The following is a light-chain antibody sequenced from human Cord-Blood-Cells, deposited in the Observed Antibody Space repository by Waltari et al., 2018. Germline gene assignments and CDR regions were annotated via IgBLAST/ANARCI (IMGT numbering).Light chain of an antibody. Sequence: QSALTQPSSVSGSPGQSITISCTGTSSDVGSYNLVPWYQQHPGKAPKLMIYEVSKRPSGVSNRFSGSKSGNTASLTISGLQAEDEADYYCCSYAGSSTNYVFGTGTKVTVL. CDR1: SSDVGSYNL. CDR2: EVS. V-gene: IGLV2-23*02. J-gene: IGLJ1*01. CDR3: CSYAGSSTNYV.